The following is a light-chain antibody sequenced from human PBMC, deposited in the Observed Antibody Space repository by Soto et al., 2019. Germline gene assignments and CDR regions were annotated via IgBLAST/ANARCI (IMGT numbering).Light chain of an antibody. J-gene: IGKJ1*01. CDR1: QSISSW. CDR2: KAS. V-gene: IGKV1-5*03. CDR3: QQYNIYWT. Sequence: DIQMTQSPSTLSASVGDRVTITCRASQSISSWLAWYQQKPGKAPKLLIYKASSLDSGVPSRFSGGGSGTEFTLTIRSLQPDDFATYYCQQYNIYWTFGQGTKVEIK.